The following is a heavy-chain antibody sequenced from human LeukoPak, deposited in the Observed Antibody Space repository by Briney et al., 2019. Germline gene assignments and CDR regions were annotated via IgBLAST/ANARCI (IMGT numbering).Heavy chain of an antibody. CDR2: IIPIFGTA. J-gene: IGHJ6*02. CDR3: ASDGTTIFGVYGMDV. Sequence: GASVKVSCKASGGIFISYAISWVRQAPGQGLEWMGGIIPIFGTANYAQKFQGRVTITADESTSTAYMELSSLRSEDTAVYYCASDGTTIFGVYGMDVWGQGTTVTVSS. D-gene: IGHD3-3*01. V-gene: IGHV1-69*13. CDR1: GGIFISYA.